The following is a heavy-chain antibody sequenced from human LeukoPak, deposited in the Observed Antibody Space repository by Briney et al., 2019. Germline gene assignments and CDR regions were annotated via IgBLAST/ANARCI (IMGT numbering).Heavy chain of an antibody. D-gene: IGHD1-26*01. J-gene: IGHJ3*02. CDR2: ISPNTGVT. CDR1: GYNFIGHY. CDR3: ATIETGVINI. V-gene: IGHV1-2*02. Sequence: ASAKVSCKASGYNFIGHYIHWVRQAPGQGLQWIGWISPNTGVTKYAQKFQGRVTMTRDTSISTAYMELSGLGSDDTAIYYCATIETGVINIWGQGTMVIVSS.